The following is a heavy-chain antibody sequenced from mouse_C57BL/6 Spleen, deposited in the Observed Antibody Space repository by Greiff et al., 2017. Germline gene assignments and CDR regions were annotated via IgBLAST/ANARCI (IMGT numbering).Heavy chain of an antibody. Sequence: QVQLQQPGAELVRPGTSVKLSCKASGYTFTSYWMHWVKQRPGQGLEWIGVIDPSDSYTNYNQKFKGKATLTVDTSSSTAYMQLSSLTSDDSAVYYGAREESYGSSPLFDYWGQGTTLTVSS. CDR1: GYTFTSYW. D-gene: IGHD1-1*01. CDR2: IDPSDSYT. CDR3: AREESYGSSPLFDY. V-gene: IGHV1-59*01. J-gene: IGHJ2*01.